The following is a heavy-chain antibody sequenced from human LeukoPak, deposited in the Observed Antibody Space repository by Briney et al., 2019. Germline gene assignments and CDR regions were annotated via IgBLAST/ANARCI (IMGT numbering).Heavy chain of an antibody. D-gene: IGHD4-17*01. Sequence: GGSLRLSCAASGFTFDDYAMHWVRQAPGQGLEWVSLISWDGGSTYYADSVKGRFTISRDNSKNSLYLQMNSLRAEDTALYYCAKDYGYYYYMDVWGNGTTVTVSS. CDR2: ISWDGGST. V-gene: IGHV3-43D*03. J-gene: IGHJ6*03. CDR3: AKDYGYYYYMDV. CDR1: GFTFDDYA.